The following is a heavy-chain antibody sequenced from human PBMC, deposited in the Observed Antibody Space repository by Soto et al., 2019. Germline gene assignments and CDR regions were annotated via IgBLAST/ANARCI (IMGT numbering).Heavy chain of an antibody. D-gene: IGHD4-17*01. CDR1: GGSISSYY. J-gene: IGHJ3*02. Sequence: PSETLSLTCTVSGGSISSYYWSWIRQPPGKGLEWIGYIYYSGSTNHNPSLKSRVTISVDTSKNQFSLKLTSVTAADTAVYYCARDRSSYGGGPDAFDIWGQGTMVTVSS. CDR3: ARDRSSYGGGPDAFDI. V-gene: IGHV4-59*01. CDR2: IYYSGST.